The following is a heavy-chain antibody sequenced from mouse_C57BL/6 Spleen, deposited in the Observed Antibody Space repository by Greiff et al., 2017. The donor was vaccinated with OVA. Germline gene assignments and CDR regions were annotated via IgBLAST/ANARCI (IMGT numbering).Heavy chain of an antibody. V-gene: IGHV1-50*01. Sequence: VQLQQPGAELVKPGASVKLSCKASGYTFTSYWMQWVNQRPGQGLEWIGEIDPSDSYTTYNQKFKGKATLTVDTSSSTAYMQLSSLTSEDSAVYYCARSGYGSSPYYFDYWGQGTTLTVSS. CDR3: ARSGYGSSPYYFDY. D-gene: IGHD1-1*01. J-gene: IGHJ2*01. CDR1: GYTFTSYW. CDR2: IDPSDSYT.